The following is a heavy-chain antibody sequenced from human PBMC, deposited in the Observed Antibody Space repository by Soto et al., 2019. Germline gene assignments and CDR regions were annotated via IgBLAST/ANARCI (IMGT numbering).Heavy chain of an antibody. J-gene: IGHJ5*02. CDR2: IASHDGST. CDR3: AREVVDGASLWLDP. CDR1: GYTFTSYG. Sequence: GASVKVSCKASGYTFTSYGLNWVRRAPGQGLEWMGRIASHDGSTDSPQRFKGRVTMTWNASISTAYMELSDLKSDDTAVYFCAREVVDGASLWLDPWGQGTLVTVSS. D-gene: IGHD3-10*01. V-gene: IGHV1-8*02.